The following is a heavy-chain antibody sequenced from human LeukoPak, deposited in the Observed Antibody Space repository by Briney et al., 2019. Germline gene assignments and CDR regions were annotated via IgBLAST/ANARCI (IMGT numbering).Heavy chain of an antibody. CDR2: IKEDGSDK. CDR3: ARILGGSSGYYLDC. V-gene: IGHV3-7*01. CDR1: GFTFSDYW. Sequence: GGSLRLSCAASGFTFSDYWMSWVRQPPGKGLEWVANIKEDGSDKHKYYVDSVKGRFTISRDNAKDSLYLQMNTLRAEDTAVYYCARILGGSSGYYLDCWGQGTLVTVSS. D-gene: IGHD3-22*01. J-gene: IGHJ4*02.